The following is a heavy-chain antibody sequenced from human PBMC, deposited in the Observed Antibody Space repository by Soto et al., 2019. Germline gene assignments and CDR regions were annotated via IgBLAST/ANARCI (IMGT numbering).Heavy chain of an antibody. J-gene: IGHJ5*02. V-gene: IGHV1-8*01. D-gene: IGHD3-22*01. Sequence: QVQLVQSGAEVKKPGASVKVSCKASGYTFTSYDINWVRQATGQGLEWMGWMNPNSANTGYAQKFQGRVTMTRNTSISTAYMEMSSLRSEDTAVYYCARNPISSGIRFDPWGQGTLVTVSS. CDR2: MNPNSANT. CDR3: ARNPISSGIRFDP. CDR1: GYTFTSYD.